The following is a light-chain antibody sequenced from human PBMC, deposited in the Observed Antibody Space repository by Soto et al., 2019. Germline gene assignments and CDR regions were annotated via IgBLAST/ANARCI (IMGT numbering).Light chain of an antibody. CDR3: QQYNSWPPIT. CDR2: GAS. Sequence: EIVLTQSPGTLSLSPGERATLSCRASQSVNGSHLAWYRQKPGQAPRLLIYGASTRATGIPDRFSGSGSGTEFTLTISSLQSEDFAVYYCQQYNSWPPITFGQGTRLEIK. CDR1: QSVNGSH. V-gene: IGKV3-15*01. J-gene: IGKJ5*01.